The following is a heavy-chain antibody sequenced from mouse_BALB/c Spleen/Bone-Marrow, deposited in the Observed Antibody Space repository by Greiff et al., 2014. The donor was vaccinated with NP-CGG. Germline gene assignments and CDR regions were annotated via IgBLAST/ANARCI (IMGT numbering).Heavy chain of an antibody. CDR2: IIPGSGGT. CDR1: GYAFSNYL. Sequence: VQLQQSGAELVRPGTSVKVSCKASGYAFSNYLIEWVKQRPGQGLEWIGIIIPGSGGTNYNEKFKGKATVTAAKSTSTAYMQLSSLTSDDSAVYFCARRDGSYFDYWGQGTSLTVSS. J-gene: IGHJ2*02. V-gene: IGHV1-54*01. CDR3: ARRDGSYFDY. D-gene: IGHD3-3*01.